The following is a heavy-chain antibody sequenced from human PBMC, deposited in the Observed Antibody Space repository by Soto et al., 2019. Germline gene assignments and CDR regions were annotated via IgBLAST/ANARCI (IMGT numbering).Heavy chain of an antibody. V-gene: IGHV1-8*01. CDR2: MNPNSGNT. Sequence: ASVKVSCKASGYTFTSYDINWVRQATGQGLEWMGWMNPNSGNTGYAQKFQGRVTMTRNTSISTTYMELSSLRSEDTAVYYCAGSIAARSRPDYWGQGTLVTVSS. D-gene: IGHD6-6*01. J-gene: IGHJ4*02. CDR3: AGSIAARSRPDY. CDR1: GYTFTSYD.